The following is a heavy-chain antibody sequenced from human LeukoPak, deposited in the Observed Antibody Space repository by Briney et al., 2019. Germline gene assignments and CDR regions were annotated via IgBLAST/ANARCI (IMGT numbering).Heavy chain of an antibody. CDR1: GASISSSSYY. Sequence: SETLSLTCTVSGASISSSSYYWGWIRQPPGKGLEWIGSIYYSGSTYYNPSLKSRVTISVDTSKNQFSLKLSSVTAADTAVYYCARVVARFDYYYMDVWGKGTTVTVSS. V-gene: IGHV4-39*07. CDR3: ARVVARFDYYYMDV. J-gene: IGHJ6*03. D-gene: IGHD2-15*01. CDR2: IYYSGST.